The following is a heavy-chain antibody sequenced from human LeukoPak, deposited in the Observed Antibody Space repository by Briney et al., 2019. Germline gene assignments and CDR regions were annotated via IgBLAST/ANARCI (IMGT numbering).Heavy chain of an antibody. CDR1: GFTFSSYS. CDR2: ISSSSSTI. CDR3: ARDYYYGSGSYYNVDY. V-gene: IGHV3-48*01. D-gene: IGHD3-10*01. Sequence: GGSLRLSCAASGFTFSSYSMNWVRQAPGRGVEWVSYISSSSSTIYYADSVKGRFTISRDNAKNSLYLQMNSLRAEDTAVYYCARDYYYGSGSYYNVDYWGQGTLVTVSS. J-gene: IGHJ4*02.